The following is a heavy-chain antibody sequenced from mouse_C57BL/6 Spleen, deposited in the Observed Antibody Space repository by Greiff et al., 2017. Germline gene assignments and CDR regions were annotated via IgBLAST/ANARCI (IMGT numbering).Heavy chain of an antibody. CDR1: GYSITSDY. J-gene: IGHJ1*03. Sequence: EVMLVESGPGLSKPSQTLSLTCSVTGYSITSDYWNWIRKFPGTKLEYMGYIRYSGRTYYNPSLKSRISITRDTSKNQYCLKLNSVTTEDTATYYGARGDWDGDFDVWGKGTTVTVSS. V-gene: IGHV3-8*01. D-gene: IGHD4-1*01. CDR3: ARGDWDGDFDV. CDR2: IRYSGRT.